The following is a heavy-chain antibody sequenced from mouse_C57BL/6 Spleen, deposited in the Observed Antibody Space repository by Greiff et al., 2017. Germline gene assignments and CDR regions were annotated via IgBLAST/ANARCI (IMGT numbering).Heavy chain of an antibody. CDR3: ARSDPYGNYFDY. D-gene: IGHD2-1*01. CDR2: IYPGDDDT. CDR1: GYAFSSYW. Sequence: VQRVESGAELVKPGASVKISCKASGYAFSSYWMTWVKQRPGKGLEWIGQIYPGDDDTNYNEKFKGKATLTADKSSSTAYMQHSSLTTEDSAVYFCARSDPYGNYFDYWGQGTTLTVSS. J-gene: IGHJ2*01. V-gene: IGHV1-80*01.